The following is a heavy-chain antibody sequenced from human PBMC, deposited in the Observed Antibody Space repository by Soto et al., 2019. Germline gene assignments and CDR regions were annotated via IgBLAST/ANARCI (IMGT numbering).Heavy chain of an antibody. CDR2: IYYSGST. J-gene: IGHJ6*01. Sequence: SETLSLTCTVSGGSISSSSYYWGWIRQPPGKGLEWIGSIYYSGSTYYNPSLKSRVTISVDTSKNQFSLKLSSVTAPDPAVYYCARLNAYCISTNSQGYYGIDVRAQRTTVTVSS. D-gene: IGHD2-2*01. CDR1: GGSISSSSYY. V-gene: IGHV4-39*01. CDR3: ARLNAYCISTNSQGYYGIDV.